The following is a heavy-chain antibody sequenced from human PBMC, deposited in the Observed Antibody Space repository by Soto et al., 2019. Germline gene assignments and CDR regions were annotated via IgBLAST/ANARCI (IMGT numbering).Heavy chain of an antibody. CDR3: ARTKCSGGSCYSWSLDY. V-gene: IGHV4-31*03. Sequence: TCTVSGGSITTGGYYWSWIRQLPGKGLEWIGHRYYSESTYYNPSLKSRVSISLDTSKNQFSLKLSFVTAADTAMYYCARTKCSGGSCYSWSLDYWGQGTPVTVSS. J-gene: IGHJ4*02. D-gene: IGHD2-15*01. CDR1: GGSITTGGYY. CDR2: RYYSEST.